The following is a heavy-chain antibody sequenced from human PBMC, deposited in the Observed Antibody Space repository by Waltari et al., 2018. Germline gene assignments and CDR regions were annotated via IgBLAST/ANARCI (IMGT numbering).Heavy chain of an antibody. J-gene: IGHJ4*01. Sequence: EVQLVESGGGLVQPGGSLRLSCAASGFTFNNYWMTWVHQAPGKGLEVVANIKQDASEKYYVDSVKGRFTISRDNTKNSLYLQMNSLRAGDTAVYYCAASVGVAPNYWGHGTLVTVSS. V-gene: IGHV3-7*01. CDR1: GFTFNNYW. D-gene: IGHD6-19*01. CDR3: AASVGVAPNY. CDR2: IKQDASEK.